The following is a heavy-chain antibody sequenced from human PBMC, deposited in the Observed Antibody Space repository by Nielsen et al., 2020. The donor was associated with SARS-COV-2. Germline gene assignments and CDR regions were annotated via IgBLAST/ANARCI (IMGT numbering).Heavy chain of an antibody. CDR2: ISGSGGRT. D-gene: IGHD1-26*01. Sequence: GESLKISCTASGFIFSSYAMSWVRQAPGKGLEWVSTISGSGGRTYYADSVKGRFTISRDKSKNTLYLQMNSLRAEDTAVYYCARPRGGSYYGDFDYWGQGTLVTVSS. CDR3: ARPRGGSYYGDFDY. J-gene: IGHJ4*02. CDR1: GFIFSSYA. V-gene: IGHV3-23*01.